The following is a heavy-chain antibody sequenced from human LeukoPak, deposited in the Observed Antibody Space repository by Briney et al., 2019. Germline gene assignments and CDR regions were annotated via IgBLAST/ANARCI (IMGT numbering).Heavy chain of an antibody. V-gene: IGHV3-21*01. CDR2: ISSSSSYI. CDR3: ARGRRGSSTSCHDY. Sequence: GGSLRLSCAASGFTVSSNYMSWVRQAPGKGLEWVSSISSSSSYIYYADSVKGRFTISRDNAKNSLYLQMNSLRAEDTAVYYCARGRRGSSTSCHDYWGQGTLVTVSS. J-gene: IGHJ4*02. D-gene: IGHD2-2*01. CDR1: GFTVSSNY.